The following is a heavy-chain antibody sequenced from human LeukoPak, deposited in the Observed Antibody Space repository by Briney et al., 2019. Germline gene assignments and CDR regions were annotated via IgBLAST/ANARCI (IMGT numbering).Heavy chain of an antibody. J-gene: IGHJ4*02. Sequence: SETLSLTCAVYGGSFSGYYWSWICQPPGKGLEWIGEINHSGSTNYNPSLKSRVTISVDTSKNQFSLKLSSVTAADSAVYYCARVSGPHIVVVTAKYYFDYWGQGTLVTVSS. V-gene: IGHV4-34*01. D-gene: IGHD2-21*02. CDR1: GGSFSGYY. CDR3: ARVSGPHIVVVTAKYYFDY. CDR2: INHSGST.